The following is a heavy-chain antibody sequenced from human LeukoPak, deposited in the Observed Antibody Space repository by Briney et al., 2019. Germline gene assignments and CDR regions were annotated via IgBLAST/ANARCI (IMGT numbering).Heavy chain of an antibody. CDR2: IYTSGST. Sequence: SETLSLTCTVSGYSLSSGYYWGWIRQPAGKGLEWIGRIYTSGSTNYNPSLKSRVTISVDTSKNQFSLKLSSVTAADTAMYYCARGRVEMATIDFDYWGQGTLVTVSS. V-gene: IGHV4-61*02. CDR3: ARGRVEMATIDFDY. CDR1: GYSLSSGYY. D-gene: IGHD5-24*01. J-gene: IGHJ4*02.